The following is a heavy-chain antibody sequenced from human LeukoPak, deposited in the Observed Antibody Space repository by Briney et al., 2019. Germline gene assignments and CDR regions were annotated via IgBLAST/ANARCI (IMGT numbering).Heavy chain of an antibody. Sequence: SETLSLTCNVSGGSINTANYYWTWIRQPPGKGLEWIGYISYSGTPYYNPSLSSRVTISLDTSKNQFSLRLNSVTAADTAMYYCARDRYGDFEDYWGQGTLVTVSS. D-gene: IGHD4-17*01. CDR1: GGSINTANYY. J-gene: IGHJ4*02. CDR3: ARDRYGDFEDY. V-gene: IGHV4-30-4*08. CDR2: ISYSGTP.